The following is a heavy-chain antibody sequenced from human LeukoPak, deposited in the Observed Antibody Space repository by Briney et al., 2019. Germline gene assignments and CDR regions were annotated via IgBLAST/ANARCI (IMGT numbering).Heavy chain of an antibody. J-gene: IGHJ6*03. V-gene: IGHV4-31*11. CDR2: IYYSGST. CDR3: ARTPDNHYYYMDV. D-gene: IGHD3-22*01. CDR1: GGSISGTPYY. Sequence: SETLSLTCAISGGSISGTPYYWGWIRQHPGKGLEWIGYIYYSGSTYYNPSLKSRVIISVDTSKNQFSLKLNSVTAADTAVYYCARTPDNHYYYMDVWGKGTTVTVSS.